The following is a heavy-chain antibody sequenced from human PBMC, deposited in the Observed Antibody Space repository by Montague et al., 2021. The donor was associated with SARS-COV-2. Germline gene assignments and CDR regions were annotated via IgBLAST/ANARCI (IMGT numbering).Heavy chain of an antibody. V-gene: IGHV3-23*01. CDR1: GFTFSSYA. Sequence: SLRLSWAASGFTFSSYAMSWVRQAPGKGLEWVSAIGGGSNNIYYADSVKGRFTISRDNSKNTLYLQMNSLRAEDTALYYCAKYYYDSSGSYPCFDYWGQGTLVTVSS. CDR3: AKYYYDSSGSYPCFDY. J-gene: IGHJ4*02. D-gene: IGHD3-22*01. CDR2: IGGGSNNI.